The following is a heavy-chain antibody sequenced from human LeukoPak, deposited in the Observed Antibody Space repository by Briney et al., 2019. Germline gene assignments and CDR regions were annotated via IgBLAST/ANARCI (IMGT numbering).Heavy chain of an antibody. CDR3: ASEIDYYGSGSYPVGFDY. CDR2: ISSSSSYI. J-gene: IGHJ4*02. V-gene: IGHV3-21*01. CDR1: GFIFSSYS. Sequence: PGGSLRLSCAASGFIFSSYSMNWVRQAPGKGLEWVSAISSSSSYIYYADSVKGRFTISRDNAKNSLYLQMNSLRAEDTAVYYCASEIDYYGSGSYPVGFDYWGQGTLVTVSS. D-gene: IGHD3-10*01.